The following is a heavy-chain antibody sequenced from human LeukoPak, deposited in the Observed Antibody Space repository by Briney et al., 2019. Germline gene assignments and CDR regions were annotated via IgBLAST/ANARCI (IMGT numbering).Heavy chain of an antibody. CDR3: AKEPEPAATGHPGGYFDY. V-gene: IGHV3-23*01. CDR2: ISGSGGST. CDR1: GFTFSSYA. J-gene: IGHJ4*02. D-gene: IGHD2-2*01. Sequence: GGSLRLSCAASGFTFSSYAMSWVRQAPGKGLEWVSAISGSGGSTYYADSVKGRFTISRDNSKNTLYLQMNSLRAEDTAVYYCAKEPEPAATGHPGGYFDYWGQGTLVTVSS.